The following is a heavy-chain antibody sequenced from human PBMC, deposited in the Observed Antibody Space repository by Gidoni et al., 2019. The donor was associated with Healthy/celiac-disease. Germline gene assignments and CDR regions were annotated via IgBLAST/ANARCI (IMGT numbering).Heavy chain of an antibody. CDR3: ARALVGARGARLWYFDL. CDR1: GGSISSGDYY. J-gene: IGHJ2*01. D-gene: IGHD1-26*01. Sequence: QVQLQESGLGLVKPSQTLSLTCTVSGGSISSGDYYWSWIRQPPGKVLEWIGYIYYSGSTYYNPSLKSRVTISVDTSKNQFSLKLSSVTAADTAVYYCARALVGARGARLWYFDLWGRGTLVTVSS. CDR2: IYYSGST. V-gene: IGHV4-30-4*01.